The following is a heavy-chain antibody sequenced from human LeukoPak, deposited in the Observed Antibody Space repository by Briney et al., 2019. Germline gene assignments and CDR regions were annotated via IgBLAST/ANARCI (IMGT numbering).Heavy chain of an antibody. V-gene: IGHV4-30-4*01. CDR1: GGSISSGDYY. J-gene: IGHJ4*02. CDR3: ARVDWQLALFDY. D-gene: IGHD6-6*01. Sequence: SETLSLTCTVSGGSISSGDYYWSWIRQPPGKGLEWIGYIYYSGSTYYNPSLKSRVTISVDTSKNQFSLKLSSATAADTAVYYCARVDWQLALFDYWGQGTLVTVSS. CDR2: IYYSGST.